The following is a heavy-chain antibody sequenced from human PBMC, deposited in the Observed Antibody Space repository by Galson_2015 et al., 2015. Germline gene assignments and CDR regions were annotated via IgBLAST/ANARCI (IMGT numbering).Heavy chain of an antibody. CDR1: GFTFDDYA. CDR2: ISWNSGSI. CDR3: AKDAGLRWWELPDY. V-gene: IGHV3-9*01. Sequence: SLRLSCAASGFTFDDYAMHWVRQAPGKGLEWVSGISWNSGSIGYADSVKGRFTISRDNAKNSLYLQMNSLRAEDTALYYCAKDAGLRWWELPDYWGQGTLVTASS. D-gene: IGHD1-26*01. J-gene: IGHJ4*02.